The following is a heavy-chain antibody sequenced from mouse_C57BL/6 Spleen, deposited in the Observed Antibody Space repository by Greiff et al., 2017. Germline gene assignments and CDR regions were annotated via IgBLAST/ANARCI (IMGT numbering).Heavy chain of an antibody. V-gene: IGHV5-17*01. J-gene: IGHJ4*01. CDR3: ARTDYYGSSSYAMDY. Sequence: EVKLMESGGGLVKPGGSLKLSCAASGFTFSDYGMHWVRQAPEKGLEWVAYISSGSSTIYYADTVRGRFTISRDNAKNTLFLQMTSLRSEDTAMYYCARTDYYGSSSYAMDYWGQGTSVTGSS. CDR2: ISSGSSTI. CDR1: GFTFSDYG. D-gene: IGHD1-1*01.